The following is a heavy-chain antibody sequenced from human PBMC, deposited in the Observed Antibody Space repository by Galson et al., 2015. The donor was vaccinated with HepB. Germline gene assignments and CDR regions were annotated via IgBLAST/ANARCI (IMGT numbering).Heavy chain of an antibody. CDR3: ARYYGDFVKDNFDY. J-gene: IGHJ4*02. D-gene: IGHD4-17*01. CDR2: ISVYNGNT. V-gene: IGHV1-18*01. CDR1: GYTFTNYG. Sequence: SVKVSCKASGYTFTNYGISWVRQVPGHGLEWMGWISVYNGNTIYAQRLQGRVTMTTDTSTSTVSMELRSLRSDDTAVYYCARYYGDFVKDNFDYWGQGTLVTVSS.